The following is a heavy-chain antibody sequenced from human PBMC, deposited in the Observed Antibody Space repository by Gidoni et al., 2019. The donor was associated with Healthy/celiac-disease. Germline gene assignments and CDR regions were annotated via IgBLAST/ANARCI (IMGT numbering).Heavy chain of an antibody. J-gene: IGHJ3*02. CDR2: IRSKAYGGTT. CDR1: GFTFGDYA. V-gene: IGHV3-49*04. Sequence: EVQLVESGGGWVQTGRALRLACTASGFTFGDYAMSWVRQAPGKGLEWVGFIRSKAYGGTTEYAASVKGRFTISRDDSKSIAYLQMNSLKTEDTAVYYCTSSIAAADAFDIWGQGTMVTVSS. D-gene: IGHD6-13*01. CDR3: TSSIAAADAFDI.